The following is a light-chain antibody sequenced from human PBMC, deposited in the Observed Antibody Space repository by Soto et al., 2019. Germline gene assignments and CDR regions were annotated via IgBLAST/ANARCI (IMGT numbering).Light chain of an antibody. J-gene: IGKJ3*01. CDR3: QQSYSTPPVT. Sequence: IQMTQSPSSLSASVGDRVTITCRASQGIRNDLGWYQQKPGKAPKLLIYAASSLQSGVPSRFSGSGSGTDFTLTISSLQPEDFATYYCQQSYSTPPVTFGPGTKVDIK. CDR1: QGIRND. CDR2: AAS. V-gene: IGKV1-39*01.